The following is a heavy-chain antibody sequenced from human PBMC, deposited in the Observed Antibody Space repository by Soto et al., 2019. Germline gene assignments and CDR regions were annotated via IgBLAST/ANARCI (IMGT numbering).Heavy chain of an antibody. CDR2: ISGSGGST. V-gene: IGHV3-23*01. CDR3: ARAPYTSGLLFYLDN. CDR1: GFTFSSYA. D-gene: IGHD5-18*01. J-gene: IGHJ4*02. Sequence: PWGSLRLSCAASGFTFSSYAMSWVRQAPWKGLEWVSAISGSGGSTYYADSVKGRFTISRDNSKNTLYLQMSSLRAEDTALYYCARAPYTSGLLFYLDNWCQGTLVTVSS.